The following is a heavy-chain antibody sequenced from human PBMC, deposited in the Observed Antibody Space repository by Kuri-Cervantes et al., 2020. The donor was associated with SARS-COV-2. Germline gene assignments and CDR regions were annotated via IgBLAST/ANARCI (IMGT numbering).Heavy chain of an antibody. D-gene: IGHD3-3*01. Sequence: GSLRLSCAVYGGSFSGYYWGWIRQPPGKGLELIGNIYYTGRTFYNASLKSRVTISVDTSKNQFSLKLNSVTAADTAIYYCARLDYDFWRGDLDYWGQGTLVTVSS. J-gene: IGHJ4*02. CDR1: GGSFSGYY. CDR2: IYYTGRT. CDR3: ARLDYDFWRGDLDY. V-gene: IGHV4-34*01.